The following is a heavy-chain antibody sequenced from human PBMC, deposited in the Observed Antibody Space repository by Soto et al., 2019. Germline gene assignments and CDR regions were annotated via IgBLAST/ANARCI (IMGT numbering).Heavy chain of an antibody. Sequence: PGGSLRLSCASSGFTFDDYGMSWARQAPGKGLEWVSGVNWNGGSIGYADSVKGRFTISRDNAKNSLYLQMNSLRAEDTAFYYCVRGASLNFDYWGQGTVVTISS. CDR2: VNWNGGSI. D-gene: IGHD1-26*01. CDR3: VRGASLNFDY. J-gene: IGHJ4*02. V-gene: IGHV3-20*04. CDR1: GFTFDDYG.